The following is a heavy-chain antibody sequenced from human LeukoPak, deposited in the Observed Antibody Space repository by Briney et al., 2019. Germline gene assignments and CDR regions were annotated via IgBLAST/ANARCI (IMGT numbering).Heavy chain of an antibody. CDR3: AKPYSGSYAFFFDY. D-gene: IGHD1-26*01. J-gene: IGHJ4*02. CDR1: GFTFSSYG. CDR2: TRYDGSNK. Sequence: GGSLRLSCAASGFTFSSYGMHWVRQAPGKGLEWVAFTRYDGSNKYYADSVKGRFTISRDNSKNTLYLQMNSLRAEDTAVYYCAKPYSGSYAFFFDYWGQGTLVTVSS. V-gene: IGHV3-30*02.